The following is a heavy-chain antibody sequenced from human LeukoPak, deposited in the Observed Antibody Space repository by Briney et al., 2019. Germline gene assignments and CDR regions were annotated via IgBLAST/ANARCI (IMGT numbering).Heavy chain of an antibody. Sequence: PSETLSLTCTVSGGSISSSSYYWGWIRQPPGKGLEWIGGIYYSGSTYYNPSLKSRVTISVDTSKNQFSLKLSSVTAADTAVYYCATSWIYYDSSGYYPRSALFDYWGQGTLVTVSS. J-gene: IGHJ4*02. V-gene: IGHV4-39*01. CDR1: GGSISSSSYY. D-gene: IGHD3-22*01. CDR2: IYYSGST. CDR3: ATSWIYYDSSGYYPRSALFDY.